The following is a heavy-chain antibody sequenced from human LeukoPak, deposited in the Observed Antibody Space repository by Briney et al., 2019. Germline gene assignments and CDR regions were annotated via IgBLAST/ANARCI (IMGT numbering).Heavy chain of an antibody. Sequence: SETLSLTCTVAGGSISYYYWSWIRQPPGKGLEWIGYIYTSGSTNYNPSLKSRVTISVDTSKNQFSLKLSSVTAADTAVYYCARRLGNKYFDYWGQGTLVTVSS. CDR1: GGSISYYY. J-gene: IGHJ4*02. CDR3: ARRLGNKYFDY. CDR2: IYTSGST. D-gene: IGHD1/OR15-1a*01. V-gene: IGHV4-4*09.